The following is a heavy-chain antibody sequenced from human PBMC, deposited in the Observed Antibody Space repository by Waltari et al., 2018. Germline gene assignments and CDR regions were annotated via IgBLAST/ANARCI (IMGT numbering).Heavy chain of an antibody. Sequence: QVQLQESGPGLVKPSETLSLTCTVSGGSISSYYWSWIRQPAGKGLEWIGRNETSGGTNYNPPPKSRVTMSRDTSKNQFSLKLGSVTAADTAVYYCAGGYYDFWSGSWGYYYYMDVWGKGTTVTISS. CDR1: GGSISSYY. CDR2: NETSGGT. CDR3: AGGYYDFWSGSWGYYYYMDV. V-gene: IGHV4-4*07. D-gene: IGHD3-3*01. J-gene: IGHJ6*03.